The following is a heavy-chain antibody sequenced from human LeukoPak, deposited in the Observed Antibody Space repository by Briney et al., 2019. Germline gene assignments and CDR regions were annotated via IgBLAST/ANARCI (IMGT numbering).Heavy chain of an antibody. CDR2: IYTSGST. Sequence: SETLSLTCTVSGGSISSYYWSWFRQPAGKGLEWIGRIYTSGSTNYNPSLKSRVTMSVDTSKNQFSLKLSSVTAADTAVYYCARSEYDILTGFDYWGQGTLVTVSS. V-gene: IGHV4-4*07. J-gene: IGHJ4*02. D-gene: IGHD3-9*01. CDR1: GGSISSYY. CDR3: ARSEYDILTGFDY.